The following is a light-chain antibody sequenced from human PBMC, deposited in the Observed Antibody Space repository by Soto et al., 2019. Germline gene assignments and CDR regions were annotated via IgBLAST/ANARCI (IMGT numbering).Light chain of an antibody. V-gene: IGKV3-15*01. CDR2: GAS. CDR3: QQYNNWPRT. J-gene: IGKJ1*01. CDR1: QSVSTN. Sequence: EIVLTQSPGTLSLSPGERATLSCRASQSVSTNLAWYQQKAGQAPRLLIYGASTGATGIPARFSGSGSGTEFTLTISSLQSEDFAVYYCQQYNNWPRTFGQGTKVDIK.